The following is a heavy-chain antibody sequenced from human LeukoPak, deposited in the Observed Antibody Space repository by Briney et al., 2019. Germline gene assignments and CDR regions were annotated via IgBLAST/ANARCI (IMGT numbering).Heavy chain of an antibody. CDR2: IKQDGSEK. J-gene: IGHJ4*02. CDR1: GFTFSDYY. V-gene: IGHV3-7*01. CDR3: AREGFDY. Sequence: QAGGSLRLSCAASGFTFSDYYMSWIRQAPGKGLEWVANIKQDGSEKYYVDPVKGRFTISRDNAKNSLYLQMNSLRAEDTAVYYCAREGFDYWGQGTLVTVSS.